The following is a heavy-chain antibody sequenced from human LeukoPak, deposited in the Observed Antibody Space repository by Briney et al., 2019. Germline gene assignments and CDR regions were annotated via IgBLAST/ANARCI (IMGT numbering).Heavy chain of an antibody. CDR3: ARELNRGYDSSGDAFDI. CDR2: IYYSGST. Sequence: PSETLSLTCTVSGGSFSSYYWSWIRQPPGKGLEWIGYIYYSGSTNYNPSLKSRVTISVDTSKNQFSLKLSSVTAADTAVYYCARELNRGYDSSGDAFDIWGQGTMVTVSS. V-gene: IGHV4-59*01. J-gene: IGHJ3*02. D-gene: IGHD3-22*01. CDR1: GGSFSSYY.